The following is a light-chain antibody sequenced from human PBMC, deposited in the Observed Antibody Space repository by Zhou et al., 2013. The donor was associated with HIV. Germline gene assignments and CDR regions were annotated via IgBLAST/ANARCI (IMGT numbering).Light chain of an antibody. Sequence: EIVLTQSPATLSLSPGDRATLSCRASQSVTSYLAWYQQKPGQAPRLLIYDASNRATGIPARFSGSGSGTDFTLTISSMQSEDFAVYYCQQYNNWPPGYTFGQGTKLEIK. V-gene: IGKV3-11*01. CDR1: QSVTSY. J-gene: IGKJ2*01. CDR2: DAS. CDR3: QQYNNWPPGYT.